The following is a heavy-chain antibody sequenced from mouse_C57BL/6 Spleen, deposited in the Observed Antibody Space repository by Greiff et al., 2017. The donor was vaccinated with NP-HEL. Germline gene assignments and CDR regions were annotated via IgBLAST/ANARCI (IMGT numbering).Heavy chain of an antibody. CDR3: ARVYDYDGEDYAMDY. J-gene: IGHJ4*01. D-gene: IGHD2-4*01. CDR2: ISYDGSN. Sequence: EVQLQQSGPGLVKPSQSLSLTCSVTGYSITSCYYWNWIRQFPGNKLEWMGYISYDGSNNYNQSLKNRISITRDTSKNQFFLKLNSVTTEDTATYYCARVYDYDGEDYAMDYWGQGTSVTVSS. V-gene: IGHV3-6*01. CDR1: GYSITSCYY.